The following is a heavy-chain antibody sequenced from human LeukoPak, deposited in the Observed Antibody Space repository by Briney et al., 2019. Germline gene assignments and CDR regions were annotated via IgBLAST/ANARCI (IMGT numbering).Heavy chain of an antibody. V-gene: IGHV4-39*01. J-gene: IGHJ4*02. CDR3: TRLLHDSRGYYYFDY. Sequence: SETLSLTCTVSGGSISSSSYYWGWIRQPPGKGLERIGSIYYSGATYYNPSLRSRVTMSVDTSKNQFSLKLNSVTAADTAVYFCTRLLHDSRGYYYFDYWGQGTLATVSS. CDR2: IYYSGAT. CDR1: GGSISSSSYY. D-gene: IGHD3-22*01.